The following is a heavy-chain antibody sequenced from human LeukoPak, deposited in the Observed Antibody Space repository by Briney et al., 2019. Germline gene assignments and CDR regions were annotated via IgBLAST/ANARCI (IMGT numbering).Heavy chain of an antibody. CDR2: IYYRGRT. Sequence: SETLSLTCTVSGGSFTSSSYFWGWIRQPPGMGLEWIGSIYYRGRTDYNPSLKSRVTISVDTSKNQFSLKLSSVTAADTAVYYCARSYSSGWFHFDHRGQGTLVTVSS. CDR3: ARSYSSGWFHFDH. D-gene: IGHD6-19*01. CDR1: GGSFTSSSYF. V-gene: IGHV4-39*01. J-gene: IGHJ4*02.